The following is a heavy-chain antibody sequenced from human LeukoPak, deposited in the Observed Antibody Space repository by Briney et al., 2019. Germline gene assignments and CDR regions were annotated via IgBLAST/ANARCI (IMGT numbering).Heavy chain of an antibody. V-gene: IGHV5-51*01. D-gene: IGHD1-26*01. Sequence: GESLKISCKGSGYSFTSYWIGWLRQLPGKGLQEMGIIYPGNSGTRYSPSFQGQVTISADKSISTAYLQWSSLKASDTAMYYCARVIGELSDAFDIWGQGTMVTVSS. J-gene: IGHJ3*02. CDR1: GYSFTSYW. CDR3: ARVIGELSDAFDI. CDR2: IYPGNSGT.